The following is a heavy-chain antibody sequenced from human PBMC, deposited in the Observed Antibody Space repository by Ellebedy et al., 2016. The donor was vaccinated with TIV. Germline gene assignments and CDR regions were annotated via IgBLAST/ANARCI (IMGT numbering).Heavy chain of an antibody. CDR3: AKENRRAGTSWSKGTFDY. D-gene: IGHD6-13*01. J-gene: IGHJ4*02. V-gene: IGHV3-64*04. Sequence: GESLKISXSASGFTFNTYAMHWVRQAPGKGLEYVSAITHNGGSTYYADSVKARFSISRDNSRDTLYLQMNSLRAEDTALYYCAKENRRAGTSWSKGTFDYWGQGTLVTVSS. CDR2: ITHNGGST. CDR1: GFTFNTYA.